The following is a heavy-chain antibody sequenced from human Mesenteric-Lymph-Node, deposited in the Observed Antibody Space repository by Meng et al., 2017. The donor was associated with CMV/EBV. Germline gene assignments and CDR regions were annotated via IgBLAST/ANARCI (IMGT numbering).Heavy chain of an antibody. CDR3: ASSLRALGGMDV. CDR2: ISSSSSYI. V-gene: IGHV3-21*01. D-gene: IGHD4-17*01. CDR1: GFTFSSFG. J-gene: IGHJ6*02. Sequence: ETLSLTCAASGFTFSSFGMNWVRQAPGKGLEWVSSISSSSSYIYYADSVKGRFTISRDNAKNSLYLQMNSLRAEDTAVYYCASSLRALGGMDVWGQGTTVTVSS.